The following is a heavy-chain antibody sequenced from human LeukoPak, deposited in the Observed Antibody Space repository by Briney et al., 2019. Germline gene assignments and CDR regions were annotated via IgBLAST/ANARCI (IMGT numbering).Heavy chain of an antibody. CDR3: ANPETEYYYGSGH. V-gene: IGHV3-23*01. D-gene: IGHD3-10*01. CDR1: GFTFSSYA. Sequence: PGGSLRLSCAASGFTFSSYAMSWVRQAPGKGLEWVSAISGSGGSTYYADSMKGRFTISRDNSKNTLYLQMNSLRAEDTAVYYCANPETEYYYGSGHWGQGTLVTVSS. CDR2: ISGSGGST. J-gene: IGHJ4*02.